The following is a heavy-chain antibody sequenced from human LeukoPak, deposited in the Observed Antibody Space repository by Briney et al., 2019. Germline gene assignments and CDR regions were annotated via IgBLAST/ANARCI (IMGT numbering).Heavy chain of an antibody. CDR3: ARDTGSGYYAHFDY. CDR1: GGTFTSYT. CDR2: IIPILGIA. Sequence: ASVTVSCKASGGTFTSYTISWVRQAPGQGLEWMGRIIPILGIANYAQKFQGRVTITADKSTSTAHMELSSLRSEDTAVYYCARDTGSGYYAHFDYWGQGTLVTVSS. J-gene: IGHJ4*02. V-gene: IGHV1-69*04. D-gene: IGHD3-22*01.